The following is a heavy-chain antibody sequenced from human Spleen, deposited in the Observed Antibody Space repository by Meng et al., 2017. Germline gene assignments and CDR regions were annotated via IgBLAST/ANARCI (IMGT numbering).Heavy chain of an antibody. J-gene: IGHJ4*02. CDR3: AKGLYYYDSSGYFNY. CDR1: GFTFDDYA. Sequence: SLKISCVPSGFTFDDYAMHWVRQAPGKGLEWVSGISWNSGSIGYADSVKGRFTISRDNAKNSLYLQMNSLRAEDTALYYCAKGLYYYDSSGYFNYWGQGTLVTVSS. CDR2: ISWNSGSI. V-gene: IGHV3-9*01. D-gene: IGHD3-22*01.